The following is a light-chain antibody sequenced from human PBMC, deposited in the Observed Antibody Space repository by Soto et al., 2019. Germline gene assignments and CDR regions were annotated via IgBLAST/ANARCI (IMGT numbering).Light chain of an antibody. CDR3: TSFTTNLAFV. V-gene: IGLV2-14*03. CDR1: NNDIGADKF. CDR2: DVS. Sequence: QSALTQPASVSGSPGQSITITCTGSNNDIGADKFVSWYQQHPGEAPKLIIFDVSNRPSRVSHRFSGSKSGKTASLTISRLQPEDESDYYCTSFTTNLAFVFGTGTKLTVL. J-gene: IGLJ1*01.